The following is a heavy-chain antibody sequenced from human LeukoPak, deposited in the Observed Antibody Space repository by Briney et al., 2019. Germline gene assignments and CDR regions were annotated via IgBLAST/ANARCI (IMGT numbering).Heavy chain of an antibody. V-gene: IGHV1-8*01. CDR3: TRGSLSGSSRDY. CDR1: GYTFTDYD. D-gene: IGHD1-26*01. J-gene: IGHJ4*02. CDR2: MNPYTGDT. Sequence: ASVRVSCKASGYTFTDYDINWVRQATGQGLEWMGWMNPYTGDTGYVEKFRGRVTMTRNASIDTAYIELSGLRSDDTPIYYCTRGSLSGSSRDYWGQGTLVTVYS.